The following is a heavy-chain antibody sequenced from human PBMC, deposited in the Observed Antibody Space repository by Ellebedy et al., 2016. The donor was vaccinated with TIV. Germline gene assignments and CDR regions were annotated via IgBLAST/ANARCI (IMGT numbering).Heavy chain of an antibody. V-gene: IGHV5-51*01. CDR1: GDRFTSYW. CDR2: IYPGDSDT. J-gene: IGHJ5*02. CDR3: ARRPGVGVADNWFDP. Sequence: GGSLRLSCRGSGDRFTSYWIGWVRQMPGKGLEWMGIIYPGDSDTKYSPSFEGQVTISADKSINTAYLQWSSLKVSDSGIYYCARRPGVGVADNWFDPWGQGTLVTVSS. D-gene: IGHD6-19*01.